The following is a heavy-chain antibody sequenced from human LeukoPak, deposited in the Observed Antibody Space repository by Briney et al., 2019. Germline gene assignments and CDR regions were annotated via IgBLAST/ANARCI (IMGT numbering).Heavy chain of an antibody. V-gene: IGHV1-2*06. CDR1: GYTFTGYY. CDR2: INPNSGGT. D-gene: IGHD1/OR15-1a*01. J-gene: IGHJ5*02. Sequence: ASVKVSCKASGYTFTGYYMHWVRQAPGQGLEWVGRINPNSGGTNYAQKFQGRVTMTRYTSISTAYMELSRLRSDDTAVYYCARDYDRWNNDCFDPWGQGTLVIVSS. CDR3: ARDYDRWNNDCFDP.